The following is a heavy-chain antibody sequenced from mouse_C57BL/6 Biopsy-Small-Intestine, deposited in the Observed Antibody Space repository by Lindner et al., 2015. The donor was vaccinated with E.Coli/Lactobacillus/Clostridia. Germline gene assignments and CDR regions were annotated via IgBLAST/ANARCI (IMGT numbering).Heavy chain of an antibody. D-gene: IGHD2-1*01. CDR2: INPSSDYT. CDR3: ARSLYPGYFDY. V-gene: IGHV1-7*01. J-gene: IGHJ2*01. Sequence: VRLQESGAELAKPGASVKMSCKASGYTFTSYWIHWVKQRPGQGLEWIEYINPSSDYTEHNQKFKDKATLTADKSSSTAYMQLSSLTSEDSAVYYCARSLYPGYFDYWGQGTTLTVSS. CDR1: GYTFTSYW.